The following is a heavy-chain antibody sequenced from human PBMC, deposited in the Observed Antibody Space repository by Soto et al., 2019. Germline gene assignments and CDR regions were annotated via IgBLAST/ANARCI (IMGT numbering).Heavy chain of an antibody. CDR2: IIPILGIA. CDR1: GGTFSSYT. Sequence: SVKVSCKASGGTFSSYTISWVRQAPGQGLEWMGRIIPILGIANYAQKFQGRVTITADKSTSTAYIELSSLKSEDTAVYYCASTYGKMADDAFDIWGQGTMVTVSS. J-gene: IGHJ3*02. V-gene: IGHV1-69*02. CDR3: ASTYGKMADDAFDI. D-gene: IGHD3-16*01.